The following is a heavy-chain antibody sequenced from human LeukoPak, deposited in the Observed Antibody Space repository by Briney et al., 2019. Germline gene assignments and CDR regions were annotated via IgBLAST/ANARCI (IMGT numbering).Heavy chain of an antibody. CDR3: ARGRAHSSGTYYYMDV. Sequence: GESLKISCKGSGYSFTSYWIGWVRQMPGKGLEWMGIIYPGDYDTRYSPSFQGQVTISADKSISTAYLQWSSLKSSDTAMYYCARGRAHSSGTYYYMDVWGKGTTVTVSS. J-gene: IGHJ6*03. D-gene: IGHD3-22*01. V-gene: IGHV5-51*01. CDR1: GYSFTSYW. CDR2: IYPGDYDT.